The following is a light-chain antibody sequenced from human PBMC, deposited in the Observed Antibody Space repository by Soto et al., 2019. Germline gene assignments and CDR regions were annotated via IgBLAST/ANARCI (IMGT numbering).Light chain of an antibody. J-gene: IGKJ4*01. V-gene: IGKV3-15*01. CDR3: QHYNNWPLT. Sequence: EIVMTQSPATLSVSPGXRASLSCRASQSVSSNLAWYRQKPGQTPRLLIYATSTRATGIPARFSGSGSGTEFTLTLSSLQSEDFAVYYCQHYNNWPLTFGGGTKVDIK. CDR1: QSVSSN. CDR2: ATS.